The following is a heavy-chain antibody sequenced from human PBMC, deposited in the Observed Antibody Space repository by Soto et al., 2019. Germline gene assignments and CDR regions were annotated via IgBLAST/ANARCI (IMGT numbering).Heavy chain of an antibody. V-gene: IGHV3-33*01. CDR1: GFTFSSYG. CDR2: IWYDGSNK. CDR3: ARDRAPYYYDSSGYYDALGY. J-gene: IGHJ4*02. Sequence: QVQRVESGGGVVQPGRSLRLSCAASGFTFSSYGMHWIRQAPGKGLEWVAVIWYDGSNKYYADSVKGRFTISRDNSKNTLYLQMNSLRAEDTAVYYCARDRAPYYYDSSGYYDALGYWGQGTLVTVSS. D-gene: IGHD3-22*01.